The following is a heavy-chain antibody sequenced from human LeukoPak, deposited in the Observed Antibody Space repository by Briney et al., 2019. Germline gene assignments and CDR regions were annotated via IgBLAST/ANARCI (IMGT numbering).Heavy chain of an antibody. Sequence: PSETLSLTCAVYGGSFSGYYWSWLRQPPGKGLEGIGEINHSGSTNYNPSLKSRVTISVDTSQNQFSMKLSSVTAADTAVYYCATERAASGSDAFDIWGQGTMVTVSS. CDR3: ATERAASGSDAFDI. V-gene: IGHV4-34*01. J-gene: IGHJ3*02. CDR2: INHSGST. D-gene: IGHD2-15*01. CDR1: GGSFSGYY.